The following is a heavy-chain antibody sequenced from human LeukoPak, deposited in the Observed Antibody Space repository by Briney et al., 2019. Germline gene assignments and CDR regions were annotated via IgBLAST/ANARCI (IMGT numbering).Heavy chain of an antibody. Sequence: SETLSLTCAVYGGSFSDYYWSWIRQPPGKGLEWIGEINHSGSTNYNPSLKSRVTISVDTSKNQFSLKLSSVTAADTAVYYCARQAKPGRVNWFDPWGQGTLVTVSS. V-gene: IGHV4-34*01. CDR3: ARQAKPGRVNWFDP. J-gene: IGHJ5*02. CDR2: INHSGST. CDR1: GGSFSDYY. D-gene: IGHD2-8*02.